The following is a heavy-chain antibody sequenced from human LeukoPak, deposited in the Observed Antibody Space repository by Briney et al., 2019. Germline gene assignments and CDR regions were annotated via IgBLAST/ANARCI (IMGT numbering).Heavy chain of an antibody. CDR3: ARDVLSGCLDY. J-gene: IGHJ4*02. V-gene: IGHV3-21*01. CDR1: GFTFSIYT. CDR2: ISSGSGSM. D-gene: IGHD6-19*01. Sequence: GGSLRLSCAASGFTFSIYTMNWVRQAPGKGLEWVSSISSGSGSMYYADSVKGRFTISRDNAKNSLSLQMNSLGAEDTAVYYCARDVLSGCLDYWGQGTLVTVSS.